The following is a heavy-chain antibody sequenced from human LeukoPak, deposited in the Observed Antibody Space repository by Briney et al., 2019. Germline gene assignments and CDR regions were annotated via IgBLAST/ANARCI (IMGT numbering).Heavy chain of an antibody. CDR1: GFTFSSYW. D-gene: IGHD6-6*01. J-gene: IGHJ4*02. Sequence: QPGGSLRLSCAASGFTFSSYWMSWVRQAPGKGLEWVANIKQDGSEKYYVDSVKGRFTISRDNAKNSLYLQMNSLRAEDTAVYYCARIGGIAARNFGYWGQGTLVTVSS. V-gene: IGHV3-7*01. CDR3: ARIGGIAARNFGY. CDR2: IKQDGSEK.